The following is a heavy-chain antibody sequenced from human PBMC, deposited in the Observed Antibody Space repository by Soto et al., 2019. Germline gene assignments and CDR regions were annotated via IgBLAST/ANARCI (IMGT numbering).Heavy chain of an antibody. CDR3: ARVRGDNWYYFDY. J-gene: IGHJ4*02. D-gene: IGHD1-1*01. V-gene: IGHV4-31*03. CDR1: GGSISSGGYY. Sequence: SETLSLTCTVSGGSISSGGYYWSWIRQHPGKGLEWIGYIYYSGSTYYKPSLKNRVTISVDTSKNQFSLKLSSVTAADTAVYYCARVRGDNWYYFDYWGQGTLVTVSS. CDR2: IYYSGST.